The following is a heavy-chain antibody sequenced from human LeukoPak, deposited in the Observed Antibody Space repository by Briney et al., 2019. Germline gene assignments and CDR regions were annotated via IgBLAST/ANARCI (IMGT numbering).Heavy chain of an antibody. D-gene: IGHD1-26*01. CDR1: GFTFSSYS. CDR2: ISSSSSYI. Sequence: GGSLRLSCAASGFTFSSYSMNWVRQAPGKGLEWVSSISSSSSYIYYADSVKGRFTISRDNAKNSLYLQMNSLRAEDTAVYYCARDGALSGTTFDYWGQGTLVTVSS. J-gene: IGHJ4*02. CDR3: ARDGALSGTTFDY. V-gene: IGHV3-21*01.